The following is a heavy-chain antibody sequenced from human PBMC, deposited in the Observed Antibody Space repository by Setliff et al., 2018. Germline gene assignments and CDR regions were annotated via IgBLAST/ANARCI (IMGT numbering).Heavy chain of an antibody. V-gene: IGHV4-39*07. J-gene: IGHJ3*01. CDR2: ILYSGGA. Sequence: PSETLSLTCTVSGASVSGNSYYWAFIRQPPGKGLEWIGSILYSGGAHSNPSLNSRVSISVDTSKNQFSLRLRSVTAADTAFYYCATSYLTLEAAFDVWGQGTMVTVSS. CDR1: GASVSGNSYY. D-gene: IGHD1-1*01. CDR3: ATSYLTLEAAFDV.